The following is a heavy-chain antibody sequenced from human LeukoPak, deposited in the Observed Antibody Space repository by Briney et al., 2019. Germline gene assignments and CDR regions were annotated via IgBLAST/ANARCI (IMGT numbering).Heavy chain of an antibody. CDR2: INSDGSST. Sequence: GGSLRLSCAASGFTFSSCWMHWVRQAPGKGLVWVSRINSDGSSTSYADSVKGRFTISRDNAKNTLYLQMNSLRAEDTAVYYCAREVGYDPSWWFDPWGQGTLVTVSS. J-gene: IGHJ5*02. V-gene: IGHV3-74*01. CDR3: AREVGYDPSWWFDP. D-gene: IGHD3-3*01. CDR1: GFTFSSCW.